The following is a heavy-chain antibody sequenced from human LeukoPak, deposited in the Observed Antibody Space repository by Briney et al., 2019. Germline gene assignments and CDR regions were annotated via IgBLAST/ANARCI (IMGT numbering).Heavy chain of an antibody. V-gene: IGHV3-33*01. CDR1: GFTFSSYG. CDR3: AREMYDGFDI. Sequence: TGGSLRLSCAASGFTFSSYGMHWVRQAPGKGLEWVAVIWYDGSDKYYGDSVKGRFTISRDNSKNTLYLQMNSLRVEDTAVYYCAREMYDGFDIWGQGTMVTVSS. J-gene: IGHJ3*02. CDR2: IWYDGSDK.